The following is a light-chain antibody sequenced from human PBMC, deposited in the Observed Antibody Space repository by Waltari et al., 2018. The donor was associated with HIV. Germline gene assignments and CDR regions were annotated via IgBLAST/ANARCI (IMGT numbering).Light chain of an antibody. CDR2: LKYDGSR. CDR3: QTWGTAIHVV. Sequence: QVVVTQAPSASASLGASVKLTCSLSSRHSTYAIAWHQHQPGKGPRFLMRLKYDGSRTKGAGIPDRFSGSSSGAERYLTISSIQSEDEADYYCQTWGTAIHVVFGGGTKLTVL. J-gene: IGLJ2*01. V-gene: IGLV4-69*01. CDR1: SRHSTYA.